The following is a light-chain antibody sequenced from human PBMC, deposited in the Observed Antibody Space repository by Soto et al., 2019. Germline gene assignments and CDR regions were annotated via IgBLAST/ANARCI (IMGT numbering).Light chain of an antibody. V-gene: IGKV3-20*01. CDR1: QSVSSNY. CDR3: QRYGSSPLT. Sequence: TLSLSPGERATLSCRASQSVSSNYLAWYKQKPGQAPRLLIYDASSRATGIPDRFSGSGSGTDFTLTISRLEPEDFAVYYCQRYGSSPLTFGGGTKVDIK. J-gene: IGKJ4*01. CDR2: DAS.